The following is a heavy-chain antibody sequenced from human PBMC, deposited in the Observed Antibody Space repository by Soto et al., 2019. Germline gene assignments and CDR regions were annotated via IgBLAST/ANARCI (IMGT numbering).Heavy chain of an antibody. D-gene: IGHD3-3*01. CDR3: ARDSTLRFLEEYYYYGMDV. V-gene: IGHV4-61*01. Sequence: SETLSLTCTVSGGSVSSGSYYWSWIRQPPGKGLEWIGYIYYSGSTNYNPSLKSRVTISVDTSKNQFSLKLSSVTAADTAVYYCARDSTLRFLEEYYYYGMDVWGQGTTVTVSS. CDR1: GGSVSSGSYY. J-gene: IGHJ6*02. CDR2: IYYSGST.